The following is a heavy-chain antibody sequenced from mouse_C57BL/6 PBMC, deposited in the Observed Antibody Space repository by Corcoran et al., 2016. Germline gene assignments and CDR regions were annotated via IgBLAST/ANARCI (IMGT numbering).Heavy chain of an antibody. Sequence: QVQLKQSGAELVRPGASVKLSCKASGYTFTDYYINWVKQRPGQGLEWIARIYPGSGNTYYNEKFKGKATLTAEKSSSTAYMQLSSLTSEDSAVYFCARGLYHHWYFDVWGTGTTVTVSS. CDR3: ARGLYHHWYFDV. J-gene: IGHJ1*03. CDR1: GYTFTDYY. CDR2: IYPGSGNT. V-gene: IGHV1-76*01. D-gene: IGHD6-2*01.